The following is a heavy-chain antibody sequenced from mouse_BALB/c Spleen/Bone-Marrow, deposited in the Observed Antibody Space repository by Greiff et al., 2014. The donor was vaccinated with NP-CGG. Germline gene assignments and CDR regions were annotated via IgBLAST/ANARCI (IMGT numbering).Heavy chain of an antibody. D-gene: IGHD4-1*01. CDR3: ARAGFDY. Sequence: VKVEESGPGLVAPSQSLSITCTVSGFSLTSYGVHWVRQPPGKGLEWLGVIWAGGSTNYNSALMSRLSISKDNSKSQVFLRMNSLQTDDTAMYYCARAGFDYWGQGTTLTVSS. CDR1: GFSLTSYG. J-gene: IGHJ2*01. CDR2: IWAGGST. V-gene: IGHV2-9*02.